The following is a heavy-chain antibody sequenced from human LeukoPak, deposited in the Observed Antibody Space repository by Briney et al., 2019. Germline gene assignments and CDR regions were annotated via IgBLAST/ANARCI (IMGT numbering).Heavy chain of an antibody. V-gene: IGHV1-69*04. CDR2: IIPILGIA. CDR3: ARDGCDGGSLCY. CDR1: GGTFSSYA. J-gene: IGHJ4*02. Sequence: SVKVSCKASGGTFSSYASSWVRQAPGQGLEWMGRIIPILGIANYAQKFQGRVTITADKSTSTAYMELSSLRSEDTAVYYCARDGCDGGSLCYWGQGTLVTVSS. D-gene: IGHD2-15*01.